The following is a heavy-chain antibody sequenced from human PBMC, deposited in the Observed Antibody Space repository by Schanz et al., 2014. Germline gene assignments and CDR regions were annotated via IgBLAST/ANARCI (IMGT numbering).Heavy chain of an antibody. Sequence: EVQLMESGGGLVKPGGSLRLSCAASGFTFSTSAMSWVRQVPGKGLEWVSAILGLASTTYYADSVKGRFTISRDNSKNLLYLQMNSLRAEDTAVYYCARGGPAYYFDDWGQGTLVTVSS. CDR2: ILGLASTT. CDR1: GFTFSTSA. J-gene: IGHJ4*02. CDR3: ARGGPAYYFDD. V-gene: IGHV3-23*01.